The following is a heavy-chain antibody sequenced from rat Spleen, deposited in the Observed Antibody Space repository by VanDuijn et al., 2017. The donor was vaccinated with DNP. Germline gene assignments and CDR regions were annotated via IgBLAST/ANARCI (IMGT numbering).Heavy chain of an antibody. CDR2: ISYSGDT. J-gene: IGHJ1*01. D-gene: IGHD1-1*01. CDR1: GSSITSNY. V-gene: IGHV3-1*01. CDR3: ARGTTVVLSDWSFDF. Sequence: EVQLQESGPGLVRPSQSLSLTCSVTGSSITSNYWAWIRKFPGNKMEWMGYISYSGDTRYNPSLKSRISITRDTSRNQFFLQLNSVTTEDTATYYWARGTTVVLSDWSFDFWGPGTMVTVSS.